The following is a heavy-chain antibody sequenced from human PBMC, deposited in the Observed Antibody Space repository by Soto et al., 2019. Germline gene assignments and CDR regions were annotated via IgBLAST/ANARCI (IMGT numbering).Heavy chain of an antibody. D-gene: IGHD3-22*01. CDR3: ARDDYYDSSGYYSTNAFDI. CDR1: GGTFSSYA. Sequence: SVKVSFKASGGTFSSYAISWVRQAPGQGLEWMGGIIPIFGTANYAQKFQGRVTITADESTSTAYMELSSLRSEDTAVYYCARDDYYDSSGYYSTNAFDIWGQGTMVTVSS. J-gene: IGHJ3*02. CDR2: IIPIFGTA. V-gene: IGHV1-69*13.